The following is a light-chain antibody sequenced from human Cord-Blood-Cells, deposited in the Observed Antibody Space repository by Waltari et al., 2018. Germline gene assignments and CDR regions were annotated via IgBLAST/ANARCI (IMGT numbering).Light chain of an antibody. CDR3: SSYTSSSTVV. V-gene: IGLV2-14*01. CDR2: DVS. CDR1: SSDVGGYNY. Sequence: QSALTQPASVSGSPGQSITISCTGTSSDVGGYNYVSWYQQHPGKAPKLMIYDVSKRPSGVYNRVSGSKSGNPSSLTISGLQAEDEADYYCSSYTSSSTVVFGGGTKLTVL. J-gene: IGLJ2*01.